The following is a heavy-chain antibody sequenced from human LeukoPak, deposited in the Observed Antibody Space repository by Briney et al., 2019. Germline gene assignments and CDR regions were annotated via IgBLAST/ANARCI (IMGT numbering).Heavy chain of an antibody. CDR2: IKIDGRT. CDR1: GFIFSDHF. Sequence: GGPLRLSCAASGFIFSDHFMAWVRQAPGKGLEWVALIKIDGRTYYPDSVKGRFTVSRDISRSMVYLQMNNLRVDDTAVYYCARHDYLGDWGQGTLVTVSS. CDR3: ARHDYLGD. V-gene: IGHV3-53*01. J-gene: IGHJ4*02.